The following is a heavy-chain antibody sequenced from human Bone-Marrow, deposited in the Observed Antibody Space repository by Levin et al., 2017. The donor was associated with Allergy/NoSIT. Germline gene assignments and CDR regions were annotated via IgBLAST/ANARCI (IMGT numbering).Heavy chain of an antibody. CDR3: ARDGRYPYYYGSGSYYDFDY. CDR1: GFTFSSYA. CDR2: ISYDGSNK. D-gene: IGHD3-10*01. Sequence: GGSLRLSCAASGFTFSSYAMHWVRQAPGKGLEWVAVISYDGSNKYYADSVKGRFTISRDNSKNTLYLQMNSLRAEDTAVYYCARDGRYPYYYGSGSYYDFDYWGQGTLVTVSS. J-gene: IGHJ4*02. V-gene: IGHV3-30-3*01.